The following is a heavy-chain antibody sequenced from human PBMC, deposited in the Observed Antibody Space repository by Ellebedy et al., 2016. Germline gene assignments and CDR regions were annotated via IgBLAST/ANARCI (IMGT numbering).Heavy chain of an antibody. D-gene: IGHD3-16*01. V-gene: IGHV1-69*04. J-gene: IGHJ4*02. CDR3: ARADYGSFDY. CDR2: VIPILGIA. CDR1: GGTFSSYA. Sequence: ASVKVSCKASGGTFSSYAISWVRQAPGQGLEWMGRVIPILGIANYAQKFQGRVTITADKSTSTAYMELSSLRSEDTAVYYCARADYGSFDYWGQGTLVTVSS.